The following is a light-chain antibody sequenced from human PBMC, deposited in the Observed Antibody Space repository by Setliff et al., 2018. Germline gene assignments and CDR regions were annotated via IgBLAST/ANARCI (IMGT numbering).Light chain of an antibody. CDR3: QVWGPASDHRV. CDR1: NIGDKS. J-gene: IGLJ1*01. Sequence: SYELTQPPSESVAPGKTARITCGGHNIGDKSVHWYQQKPGQAPVLVVYDDSDRPSGIPGRFSGSNSGNTATLTISRVEAGDEADYYCQVWGPASDHRVFGTGTKVTVL. CDR2: DDS. V-gene: IGLV3-21*03.